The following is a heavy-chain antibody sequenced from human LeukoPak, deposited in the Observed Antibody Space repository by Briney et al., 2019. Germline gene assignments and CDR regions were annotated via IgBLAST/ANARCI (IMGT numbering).Heavy chain of an antibody. J-gene: IGHJ6*03. Sequence: GGSLRLSCAASGFTFSNYAMTWVRQAPGRGLEYVGRIKRNTDGGTTDYAAPVKGRFTISRDDSKNTLYLQMNSVKTEDTAVYYCATVSSGYSSSGFTVYYYYYMDVWGTGTTVTVSS. CDR1: GFTFSNYA. D-gene: IGHD6-13*01. CDR3: ATVSSGYSSSGFTVYYYYYMDV. V-gene: IGHV3-15*01. CDR2: IKRNTDGGTT.